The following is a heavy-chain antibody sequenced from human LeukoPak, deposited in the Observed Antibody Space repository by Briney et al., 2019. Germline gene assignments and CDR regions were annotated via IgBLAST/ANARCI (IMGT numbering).Heavy chain of an antibody. CDR1: GFTFSSYS. V-gene: IGHV3-48*01. D-gene: IGHD2-2*01. Sequence: GGSLRLSCAASGFTFSSYSMNWVRQAPGKGLEWVSYISSSSSTIYYADFVKGRFTISRDNSKNTLYLHMNSLRTEDTAVYYCAKIEGKYQLANVPDHWGQGTLVTVSS. CDR3: AKIEGKYQLANVPDH. J-gene: IGHJ4*02. CDR2: ISSSSSTI.